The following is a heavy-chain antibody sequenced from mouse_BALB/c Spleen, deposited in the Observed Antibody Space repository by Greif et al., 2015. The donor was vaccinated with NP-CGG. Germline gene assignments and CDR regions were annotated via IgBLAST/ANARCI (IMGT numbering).Heavy chain of an antibody. Sequence: EVQVVESGGHLVKPGGSLKLSCAASGFTFSSYGMSWVRQTPDKRLEWVATISSGGSYTYYPDSVKGRFTISRDNAKNTRYLQMSSLKSEDTAMYYCARQKGVDYCGQGTTLTVSS. CDR3: ARQKGVDY. CDR2: ISSGGSYT. J-gene: IGHJ2*01. CDR1: GFTFSSYG. V-gene: IGHV5-6*01.